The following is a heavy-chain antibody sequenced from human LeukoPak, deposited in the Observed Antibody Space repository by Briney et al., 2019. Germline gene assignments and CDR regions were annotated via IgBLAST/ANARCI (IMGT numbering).Heavy chain of an antibody. Sequence: HPGGSLRLSCAASGFTFSSYWMSWVRQAPGKGLEWVANIREDGSEKYYVDSVKGRFTISRDNAKNSLFLQMDSLRAEDTAVYYCARPILNGWYDYWGQGTLVTVSS. CDR1: GFTFSSYW. CDR2: IREDGSEK. V-gene: IGHV3-7*01. CDR3: ARPILNGWYDY. D-gene: IGHD6-19*01. J-gene: IGHJ4*02.